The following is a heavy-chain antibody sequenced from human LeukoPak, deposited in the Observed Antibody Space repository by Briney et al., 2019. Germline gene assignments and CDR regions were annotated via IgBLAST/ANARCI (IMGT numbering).Heavy chain of an antibody. CDR1: GGTFSSYG. Sequence: GASVKVSCKASGGTFSSYGISWVRQAPGQGLEWMGGIIPIFGTAKYAQKFQGRVTITADKSTSTAYMELSSLRSDDTAVYYCARVSMGVRGPDWAFDIWGQGTMVTVSS. V-gene: IGHV1-69*06. CDR2: IIPIFGTA. J-gene: IGHJ3*02. D-gene: IGHD3-10*01. CDR3: ARVSMGVRGPDWAFDI.